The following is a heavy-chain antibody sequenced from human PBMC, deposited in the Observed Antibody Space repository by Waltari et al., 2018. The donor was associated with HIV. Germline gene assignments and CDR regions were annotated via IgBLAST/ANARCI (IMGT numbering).Heavy chain of an antibody. CDR2: IVGSGDST. J-gene: IGHJ4*02. CDR1: GFSFSSYT. D-gene: IGHD2-15*01. CDR3: AKTVPRIHYFDY. V-gene: IGHV3-23*01. Sequence: EVQLLESGGDLVQPGGSLRLACTASGFSFSSYTMSWDRQAPGMGLEWVSSIVGSGDSTYYADSVKGRFTVSRDNSKNTLYLQMSSLRDEDTAIYYCAKTVPRIHYFDYWGQGTLVTVSS.